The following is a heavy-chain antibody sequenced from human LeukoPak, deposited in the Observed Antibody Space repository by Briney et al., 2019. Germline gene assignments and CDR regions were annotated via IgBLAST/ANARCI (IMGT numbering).Heavy chain of an antibody. CDR2: IYYSGST. D-gene: IGHD3-3*01. V-gene: IGHV4-39*07. J-gene: IGHJ6*03. CDR3: ARIVSEWLSRAYYYYYYMDV. Sequence: SETLSLNCTVSGGSISSSSYYWGWIRQPPGKGLEWIGSIYYSGSTYYNPSLKSRVTISVDTSKNQFSLKLSSVTAADTAVYYCARIVSEWLSRAYYYYYYMDVWGKGTTVTVSS. CDR1: GGSISSSSYY.